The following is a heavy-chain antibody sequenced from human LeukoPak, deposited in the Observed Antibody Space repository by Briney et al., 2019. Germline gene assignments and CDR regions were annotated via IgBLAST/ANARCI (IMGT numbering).Heavy chain of an antibody. V-gene: IGHV1-69*13. CDR2: IIPIFGTA. CDR3: ARGSRYGSGSPPLL. D-gene: IGHD3-10*01. Sequence: ASVKVSCKASGGTFISYAISWVRQAPGQGLEWMGGIIPIFGTANYAQKFQGRVTITADESTSTAYMELSSLRSEDTAVYYCARGSRYGSGSPPLLWGQGTLVTVSS. CDR1: GGTFISYA. J-gene: IGHJ4*02.